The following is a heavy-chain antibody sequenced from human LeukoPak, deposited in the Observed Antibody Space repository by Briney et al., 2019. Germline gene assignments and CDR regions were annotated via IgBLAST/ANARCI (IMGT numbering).Heavy chain of an antibody. J-gene: IGHJ3*01. CDR3: AKDADGDQLGVFDF. CDR1: VFTLRSYA. D-gene: IGHD4-17*01. Sequence: GGPLRLSCSACVFTLRSYAMELVRQAPGSGLGWEAVISYDGSNKYYADSVKGRFPISRDNYKNTLYLQMNSVRAEDTAEYYCAKDADGDQLGVFDFWGPGTLVTVSS. CDR2: ISYDGSNK. V-gene: IGHV3-30*01.